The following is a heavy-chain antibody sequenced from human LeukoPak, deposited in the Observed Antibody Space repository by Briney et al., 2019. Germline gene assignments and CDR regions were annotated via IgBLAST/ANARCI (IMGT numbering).Heavy chain of an antibody. CDR3: AREGLYSSSWYVTNWFDP. CDR1: GYTFTSYD. D-gene: IGHD6-13*01. J-gene: IGHJ5*02. Sequence: ASVKVSCKASGYTFTSYDINWVRQATGQGLEWMGWMNPEGGNVAYTQKIQGRVFITRNTSISTAYMELSSLRSEDTAVYYCAREGLYSSSWYVTNWFDPWGQGTLVTVSS. CDR2: MNPEGGNV. V-gene: IGHV1-8*03.